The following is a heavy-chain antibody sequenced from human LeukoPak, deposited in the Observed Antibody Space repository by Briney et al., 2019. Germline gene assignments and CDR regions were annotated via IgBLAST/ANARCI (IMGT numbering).Heavy chain of an antibody. Sequence: ASVKVSCKASGYTFTNYGISWVRQAPGQGLEWMGWISAYNGHTNFAQKLQGRVTMTTDTSTRTVYMEVRSLRSDDTAVYYCARDLADWFGDGSDYWGQGTLVTVSS. J-gene: IGHJ4*02. CDR1: GYTFTNYG. V-gene: IGHV1-18*01. CDR3: ARDLADWFGDGSDY. D-gene: IGHD3-10*01. CDR2: ISAYNGHT.